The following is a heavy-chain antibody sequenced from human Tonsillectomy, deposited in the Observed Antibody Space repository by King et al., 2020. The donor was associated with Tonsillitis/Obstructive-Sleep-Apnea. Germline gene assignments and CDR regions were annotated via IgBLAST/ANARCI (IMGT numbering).Heavy chain of an antibody. D-gene: IGHD3-3*01. CDR3: ARDRYDFWSGYYPTGGMDV. J-gene: IGHJ6*02. CDR2: INPNSGGT. CDR1: GYTFTGYY. V-gene: IGHV1-2*02. Sequence: VQLVESGAEVKKPGASVKVSCKASGYTFTGYYMHWVRQAPGQGLEWMGWINPNSGGTNYARKFQGRVTMTRDTSISTAYMELSRLRSDDTAVYYCARDRYDFWSGYYPTGGMDVWGQGTTVTVSS.